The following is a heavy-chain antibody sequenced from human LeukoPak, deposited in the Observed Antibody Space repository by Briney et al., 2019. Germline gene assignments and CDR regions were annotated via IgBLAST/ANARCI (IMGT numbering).Heavy chain of an antibody. CDR2: ISSSSDYI. CDR1: GFTFSRYW. CDR3: ATYYDSSGYGRPNVFDI. J-gene: IGHJ3*02. D-gene: IGHD3-22*01. Sequence: GGSLRLSCAASGFTFSRYWMSWVRQAPGKGLEWVSSISSSSDYIYYADSVKGRFTISRDNAKNSLYLQMNSLRAEDTAVYYCATYYDSSGYGRPNVFDIWGQGTMVSVSS. V-gene: IGHV3-21*01.